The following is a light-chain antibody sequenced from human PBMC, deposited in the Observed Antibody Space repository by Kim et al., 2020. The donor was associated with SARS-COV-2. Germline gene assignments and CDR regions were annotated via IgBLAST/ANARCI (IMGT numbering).Light chain of an antibody. J-gene: IGKJ5*01. CDR2: GAS. CDR1: KSIDSN. Sequence: SPRQRVTLPCSAGKSIDSNLACDSQTPGQAPRHLIYGASTRATGVPGRFSRSGSGTDFTLTISIRQSEDFAVYLCQQHQNGPSINFGQGAPLGMK. CDR3: QQHQNGPSIN. V-gene: IGKV3-15*01.